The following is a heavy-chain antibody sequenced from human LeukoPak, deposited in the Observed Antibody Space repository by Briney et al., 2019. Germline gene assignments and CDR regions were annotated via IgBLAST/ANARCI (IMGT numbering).Heavy chain of an antibody. CDR2: IYNSGST. J-gene: IGHJ1*01. V-gene: IGHV4-4*02. Sequence: ASGTLCLTCAVSGGSISSNNWWSWVRQPPGKGLEWIGSIYNSGSTYYNPSLKSRVTIAVDTSKTQFSLKLSSVTAADTAVYYCARHSWGLPPAEYFQHWGQGTLVTVSS. D-gene: IGHD3-16*01. CDR3: ARHSWGLPPAEYFQH. CDR1: GGSISSNNW.